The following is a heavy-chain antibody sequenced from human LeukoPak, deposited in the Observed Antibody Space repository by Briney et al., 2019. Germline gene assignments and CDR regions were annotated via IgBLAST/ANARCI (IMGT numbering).Heavy chain of an antibody. V-gene: IGHV4-39*01. CDR3: ARQGLGESKPPDY. J-gene: IGHJ4*02. D-gene: IGHD3-10*01. CDR2: INYSGKL. CDR1: GGSISSRTHY. Sequence: PSETLSLTCSVSGGSISSRTHYWAWIRQPPGKGLEWMGSINYSGKLTYNPSLKSRVTVSIDTSKNQFSLKLSSVTAADTAVYYCARQGLGESKPPDYWGQGTLVTVSS.